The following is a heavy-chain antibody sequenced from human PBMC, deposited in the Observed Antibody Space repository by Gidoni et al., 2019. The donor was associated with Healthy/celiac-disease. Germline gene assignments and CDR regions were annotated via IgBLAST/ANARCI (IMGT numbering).Heavy chain of an antibody. V-gene: IGHV4-61*02. Sequence: QVQLQESGPGLVKPSQPLSLPCTVSVGSISSGSYYWSWIRQPAGKGLEWIGRIYTSGSTNYNPSLKSRVTMSVDTSKNQFSLKLSSVTAADTAVYYCARDRGTGTGFDIWGQGTMVTVSS. CDR2: IYTSGST. CDR3: ARDRGTGTGFDI. D-gene: IGHD1-1*01. CDR1: VGSISSGSYY. J-gene: IGHJ3*02.